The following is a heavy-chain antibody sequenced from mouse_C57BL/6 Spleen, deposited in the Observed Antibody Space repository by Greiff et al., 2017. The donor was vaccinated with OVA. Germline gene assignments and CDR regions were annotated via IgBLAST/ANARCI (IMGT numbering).Heavy chain of an antibody. CDR1: GYTFTSYW. J-gene: IGHJ3*01. Sequence: VQLQQPGTELVKPGASVKLSCKASGYTFTSYWMHWVKQRPGQGLEWIGNINPSNGGTNYNEKFKSKATLTVDKSSSTAYMQLSSLTSENSAVYDCARAVGPAQGTCPAWFAYWGQGTLVTVSA. CDR2: INPSNGGT. D-gene: IGHD3-2*02. V-gene: IGHV1-53*01. CDR3: ARAVGPAQGTCPAWFAY.